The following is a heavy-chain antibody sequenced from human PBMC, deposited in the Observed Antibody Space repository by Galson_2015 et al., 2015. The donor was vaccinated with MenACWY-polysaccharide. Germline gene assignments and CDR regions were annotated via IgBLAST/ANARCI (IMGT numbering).Heavy chain of an antibody. J-gene: IGHJ6*02. CDR1: GFSFSGFG. Sequence: LRLSCAASGFSFSGFGFSDYAMHWVRQTPGKGLEWLAVISYDGSNTYYADPVKGRFTIARDDSKNTVFLQMHSLSGEDTAVYYCAKDRPLRGLTKYYYGMDVWGQGTTVIVSS. CDR2: ISYDGSNT. V-gene: IGHV3-30*18. D-gene: IGHD3-10*01. CDR3: AKDRPLRGLTKYYYGMDV.